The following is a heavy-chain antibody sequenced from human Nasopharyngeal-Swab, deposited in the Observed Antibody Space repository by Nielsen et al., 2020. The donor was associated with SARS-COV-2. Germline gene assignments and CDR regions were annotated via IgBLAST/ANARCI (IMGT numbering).Heavy chain of an antibody. CDR3: ASGGAPYYYDSSGHASGGALAMTQAFDI. V-gene: IGHV4-34*01. CDR2: LNHSGST. Sequence: WIRQHPGKGLEWIGELNHSGSTNYNPSLKSRVTISVDTSKNQFSLKLSSVTAADTAVYYCASGGAPYYYDSSGHASGGALAMTQAFDIWGQGTMVTVSS. D-gene: IGHD3-22*01. J-gene: IGHJ3*02.